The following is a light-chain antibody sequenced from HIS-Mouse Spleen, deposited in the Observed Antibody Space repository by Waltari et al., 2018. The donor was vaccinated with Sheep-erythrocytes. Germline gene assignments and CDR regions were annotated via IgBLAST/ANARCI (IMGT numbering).Light chain of an antibody. CDR2: EGS. V-gene: IGLV2-23*01. J-gene: IGLJ3*02. CDR3: CSYAGSSTPWV. CDR1: SGYVGSYNL. Sequence: QSALTRPAPVSGSPGQSNTISCTGTSGYVGSYNLVSWYQQHPGKAPKLMIYEGSKRPSGVSNRFSGSKSGNTASLTISGLQAEDEADYYCCSYAGSSTPWVFGGGTKLTVL.